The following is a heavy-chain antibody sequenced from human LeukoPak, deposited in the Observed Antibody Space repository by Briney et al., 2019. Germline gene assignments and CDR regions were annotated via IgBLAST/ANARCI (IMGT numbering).Heavy chain of an antibody. Sequence: QAGGSLRLSCAASGFTFSSYAMSWVRQAPGKGLEWVTAISDSGGSTNYADSVKGRFTISRDNSKNTLYLQMNSLKAEDTAVYYCAKGRPGGAVLAAYFDYWGQGTLVTVSS. V-gene: IGHV3-23*01. CDR3: AKGRPGGAVLAAYFDY. D-gene: IGHD2/OR15-2a*01. CDR2: ISDSGGST. CDR1: GFTFSSYA. J-gene: IGHJ4*02.